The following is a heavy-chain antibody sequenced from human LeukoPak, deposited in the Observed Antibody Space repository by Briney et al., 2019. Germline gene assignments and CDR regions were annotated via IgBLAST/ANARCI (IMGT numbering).Heavy chain of an antibody. D-gene: IGHD5-18*01. CDR2: VSAGHHA. CDR3: VREARGYHYTYFDY. CDR1: GLTLGGHD. Sequence: GGSLRLSCTASGLTLGGHDMHWVRQTTGDGLEWVAAVSAGHHAFYAGSVRGRFTVSREDAKNSLFLQMNSLRAGDTAIYYCVREARGYHYTYFDYWAQGSLVTVSS. V-gene: IGHV3-13*01. J-gene: IGHJ4*02.